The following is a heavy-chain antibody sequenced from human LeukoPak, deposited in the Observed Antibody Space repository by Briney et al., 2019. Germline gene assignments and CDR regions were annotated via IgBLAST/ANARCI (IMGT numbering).Heavy chain of an antibody. Sequence: GGSLRLSCAASGFTFSSYGMHWVRQAPGKGLEWVALIANDGSYKYYTDSAKGRFTISRDNSKDTLYLQMSSLRAEDTSVYYCAGGMLREVGHYYYGMDVWGQGTTVTVSS. CDR2: IANDGSYK. V-gene: IGHV3-30*19. CDR3: AGGMLREVGHYYYGMDV. D-gene: IGHD3-10*01. CDR1: GFTFSSYG. J-gene: IGHJ6*02.